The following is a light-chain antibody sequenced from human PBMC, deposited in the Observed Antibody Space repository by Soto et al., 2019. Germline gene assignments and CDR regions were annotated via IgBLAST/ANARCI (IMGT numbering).Light chain of an antibody. Sequence: DIQLTQSPSFLSASVGDRVTIPCRASQGISSYLAWYQQKPGKAPELLIYAASTLQSGVPSRFSGSGSGTEFSLTISSLQPDDFATYYCQQYNTYSFGQGTKVDIK. CDR2: AAS. CDR1: QGISSY. V-gene: IGKV1-9*01. CDR3: QQYNTYS. J-gene: IGKJ1*01.